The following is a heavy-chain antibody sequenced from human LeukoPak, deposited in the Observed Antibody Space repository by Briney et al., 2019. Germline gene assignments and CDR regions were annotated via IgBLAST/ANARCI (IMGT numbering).Heavy chain of an antibody. V-gene: IGHV3-30*02. D-gene: IGHD1-1*01. CDR1: GFTFSSYG. CDR2: IRYVGSNK. Sequence: GGSLRLSCAASGFTFSSYGMHWVRQAPGKGLEWVAFIRYVGSNKYYADSVKGRFTISRDNSKNTLYLQMNSLRAEDTAVYYCARAGDWNPRSQPFDIWGQGTMVTVSS. CDR3: ARAGDWNPRSQPFDI. J-gene: IGHJ3*02.